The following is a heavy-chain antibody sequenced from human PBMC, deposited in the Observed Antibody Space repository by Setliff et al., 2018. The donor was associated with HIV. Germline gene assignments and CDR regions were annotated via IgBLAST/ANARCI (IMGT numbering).Heavy chain of an antibody. CDR3: AKAPLSLVIPGRRDNWFDP. D-gene: IGHD1-26*01. CDR2: ISGSGAAT. V-gene: IGHV3-23*01. CDR1: GFTFSRYA. Sequence: GGSLRLSCVASGFTFSRYAMSWVRQAPGRGLEWVSTISGSGAATSYADSVKGRFTISRDNSNNTLYVQMDSLRAEDTAVYYCAKAPLSLVIPGRRDNWFDPWGQGTLVTVSS. J-gene: IGHJ5*02.